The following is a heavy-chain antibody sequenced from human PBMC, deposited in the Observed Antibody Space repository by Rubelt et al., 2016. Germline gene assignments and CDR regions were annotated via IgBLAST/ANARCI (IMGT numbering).Heavy chain of an antibody. CDR3: ARGLFPGIAGLCC. Sequence: QVQLVESGGGVVQPGRSLRLSCAASGFSFRTYGMHWVRQTPGKGLEWIGEINHSGSANYNPSLKTRVTISVDTSKNQFSLKLSSVTAADTAVYYCARGLFPGIAGLCCWGQGTLVTVSS. J-gene: IGHJ4*02. CDR1: GFSFRTYG. CDR2: INHSGSA. V-gene: IGHV4-34*01. D-gene: IGHD6-13*01.